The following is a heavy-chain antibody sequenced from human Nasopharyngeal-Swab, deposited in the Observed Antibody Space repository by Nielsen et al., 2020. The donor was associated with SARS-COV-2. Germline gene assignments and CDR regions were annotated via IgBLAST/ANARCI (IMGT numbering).Heavy chain of an antibody. D-gene: IGHD1-26*01. J-gene: IGHJ4*02. CDR3: ASDLEGIGAF. CDR1: GFSFSRYW. Sequence: GESLKISCAASGFSFSRYWMHWVRRAPGKGLAWVSRIDTDASVIDYAASVKGRFTISRDNAKNTLYLQMNSLRAEDTALYYCASDLEGIGAFWGQGALVTVSS. V-gene: IGHV3-74*01. CDR2: IDTDASVI.